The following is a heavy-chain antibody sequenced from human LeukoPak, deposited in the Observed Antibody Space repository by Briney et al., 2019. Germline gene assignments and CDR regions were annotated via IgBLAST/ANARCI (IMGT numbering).Heavy chain of an antibody. CDR1: GITGSGRY. D-gene: IGHD3-22*01. V-gene: IGHV3-66*01. Sequence: GGSLRLSCAASGITGSGRYMSRVPPTPGNGLKGGTDLYSGGTTYDAESEKVRFTISRDNSKNTLYLEVNSLRAEDSAVYYCARDGSGYYYAFDIWGQGTTVTVSS. CDR2: LYSGGTT. J-gene: IGHJ3*02. CDR3: ARDGSGYYYAFDI.